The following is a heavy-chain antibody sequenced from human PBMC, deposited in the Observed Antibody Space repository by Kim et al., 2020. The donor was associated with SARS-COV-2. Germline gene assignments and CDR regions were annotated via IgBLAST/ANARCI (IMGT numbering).Heavy chain of an antibody. CDR2: IIPIFGTA. V-gene: IGHV1-69*13. D-gene: IGHD3-22*01. CDR1: GGTFSSYA. J-gene: IGHJ4*02. Sequence: SVKVSCKASGGTFSSYAISWVRQAPGQGLEWMGGIIPIFGTANYAQKFQGRVTITADESTSTAYMELSSLRSEDTAVYYCARDPIRKDSSGYPEGDYWGQGTLVTVSS. CDR3: ARDPIRKDSSGYPEGDY.